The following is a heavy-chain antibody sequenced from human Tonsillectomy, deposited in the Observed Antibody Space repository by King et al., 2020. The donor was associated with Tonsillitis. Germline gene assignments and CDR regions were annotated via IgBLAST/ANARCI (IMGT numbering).Heavy chain of an antibody. CDR3: AKGTHPYCTSSTCNEYFEN. J-gene: IGHJ1*01. V-gene: IGHV3-9*01. Sequence: VQLVESGGGLVQPGRSLRLSCAASGFTFDDYAMHWVRQAPGKGLEWVSGISFISGSIGSADSVKGRFTISRDNAKNSLYLQMKSLIPEDTALYYCAKGTHPYCTSSTCNEYFENWGQGTLVTVSS. CDR1: GFTFDDYA. D-gene: IGHD2-2*01. CDR2: ISFISGSI.